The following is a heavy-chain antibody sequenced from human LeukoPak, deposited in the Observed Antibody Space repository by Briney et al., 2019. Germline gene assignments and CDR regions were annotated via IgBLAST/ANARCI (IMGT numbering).Heavy chain of an antibody. D-gene: IGHD6-13*01. CDR3: ARDPREDSSSWRHTPRYYFDY. V-gene: IGHV3-33*05. CDR1: GFTFNTYG. J-gene: IGHJ4*02. Sequence: GRSLRLSCSTSGFTFNTYGMHWVRQAPGKGLEWVAAISDDGINTYYTDSVKGRFTISRDNAKNSLYLQMNSLRAEDTAVYYCARDPREDSSSWRHTPRYYFDYWGQGTLVTVSS. CDR2: ISDDGINT.